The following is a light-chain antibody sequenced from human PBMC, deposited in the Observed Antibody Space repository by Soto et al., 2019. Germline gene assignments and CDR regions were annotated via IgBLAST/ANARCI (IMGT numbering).Light chain of an antibody. Sequence: QTVVTQPPSASQTPGQRVAISCSGSRSNVGRNSVSWYQHVPGTAPKLLIYRHDQRPSVVPDRISASRSGTAASLAISGLRSEDEAFYYCAAWDDSLNAWVFGGGTKLTVL. J-gene: IGLJ3*02. CDR1: RSNVGRNS. V-gene: IGLV1-44*01. CDR2: RHD. CDR3: AAWDDSLNAWV.